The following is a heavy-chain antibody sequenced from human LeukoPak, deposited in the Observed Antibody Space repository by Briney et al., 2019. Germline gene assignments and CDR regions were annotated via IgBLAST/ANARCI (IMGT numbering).Heavy chain of an antibody. CDR2: ISYDGSNK. D-gene: IGHD6-25*01. CDR3: ARARYSSAIYYYYGMDV. Sequence: GRSLRLSCAASGFTFSSYAMHWVRQAPGKGLEWVAVISYDGSNKYYADSVKGRLTISRDNSKNTLYLQMNSLRAEDTAVYYCARARYSSAIYYYYGMDVWGQGTTVTVSS. J-gene: IGHJ6*02. V-gene: IGHV3-30-3*01. CDR1: GFTFSSYA.